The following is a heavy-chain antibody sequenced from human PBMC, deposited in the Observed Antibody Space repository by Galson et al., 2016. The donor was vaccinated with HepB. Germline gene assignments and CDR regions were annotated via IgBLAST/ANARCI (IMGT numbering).Heavy chain of an antibody. J-gene: IGHJ4*02. Sequence: SLRLSCAASGLTVSGNSMNWLRQAPAKGLEWVSPITGTGVSTYHTDSVKGRFTISRDNPKNTLYLQMNSLRAEDTAVYYCAHPRTPTTSYFDYWGQGTLVTVSS. CDR2: ITGTGVST. CDR3: AHPRTPTTSYFDY. CDR1: GLTVSGNS. V-gene: IGHV3-23*01. D-gene: IGHD4-11*01.